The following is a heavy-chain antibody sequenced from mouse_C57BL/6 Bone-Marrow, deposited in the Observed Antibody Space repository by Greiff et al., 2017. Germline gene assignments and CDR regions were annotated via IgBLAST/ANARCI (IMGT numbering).Heavy chain of an antibody. V-gene: IGHV5-4*01. Sequence: EVQRVESGGGLVKPGGSLKLSCAASGFTFSSYAMSWVRQTPEKRLEWVATISDGGSYTYYPDNVKGRFTISRDNAKNNLYLQMSHLKSEDTAMYYCARHYGYYFDYWGQGTTLTVSS. J-gene: IGHJ2*01. CDR2: ISDGGSYT. CDR3: ARHYGYYFDY. D-gene: IGHD2-2*01. CDR1: GFTFSSYA.